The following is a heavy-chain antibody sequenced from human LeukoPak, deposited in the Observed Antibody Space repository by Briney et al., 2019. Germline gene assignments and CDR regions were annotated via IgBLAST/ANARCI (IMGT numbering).Heavy chain of an antibody. J-gene: IGHJ3*01. CDR3: ARVSGYYSDSGSYFDPNVFDV. Sequence: SETLSLTCAVSGGSISRGGYSWSWIRQPPGKGLEWIGYIYHSESTYYNPSLKSRVTISVDRSKNQFSLKLSSVTAADTAVYYCARVSGYYSDSGSYFDPNVFDVWGQGTMVTVSS. V-gene: IGHV4-30-2*01. CDR1: GGSISRGGYS. CDR2: IYHSEST. D-gene: IGHD3-10*01.